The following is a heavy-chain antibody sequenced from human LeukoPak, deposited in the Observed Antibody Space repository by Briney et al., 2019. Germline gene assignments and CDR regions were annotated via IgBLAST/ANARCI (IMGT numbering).Heavy chain of an antibody. V-gene: IGHV4-39*01. J-gene: IGHJ4*02. Sequence: SETLSLTCTVSGGSISSSSYYWGWIRQPQGKGREWFGSIYYSGSTYYNPSLKSRVTISVDTSKNQFSLKLSSVTAADTAIYYCVTTHSSWYSSFDFWGQGTLVTVSS. CDR2: IYYSGST. D-gene: IGHD6-13*01. CDR3: VTTHSSWYSSFDF. CDR1: GGSISSSSYY.